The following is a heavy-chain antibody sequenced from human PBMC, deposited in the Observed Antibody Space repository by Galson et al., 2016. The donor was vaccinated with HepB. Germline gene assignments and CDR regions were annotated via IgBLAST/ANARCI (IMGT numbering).Heavy chain of an antibody. D-gene: IGHD3-10*01. Sequence: SLRLSCAASGFTFSIYAMSWVRQAPGKGLQWVSAITGRGDATYYADSVRGRFTISRDQSRNTLFLQMNSLRAEATAIYYCVKDRGSGVGGVIINYDYWGQGILVTVSS. V-gene: IGHV3-23*01. CDR3: VKDRGSGVGGVIINYDY. CDR1: GFTFSIYA. J-gene: IGHJ4*02. CDR2: ITGRGDAT.